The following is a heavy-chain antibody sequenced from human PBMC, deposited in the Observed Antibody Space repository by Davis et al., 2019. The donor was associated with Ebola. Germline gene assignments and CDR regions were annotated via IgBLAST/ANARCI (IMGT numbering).Heavy chain of an antibody. Sequence: LSCTVSGGSISSYYWSWIRQPPGKGLEWIGYIYYSGSTNYNPSLKSRVTISVDTSKNQFSLKLSSVTAADTAVYYCARRIPGRWLRLLGWGQGTLVTVSS. CDR1: GGSISSYY. V-gene: IGHV4-59*12. CDR3: ARRIPGRWLRLLG. CDR2: IYYSGST. D-gene: IGHD5-12*01. J-gene: IGHJ4*02.